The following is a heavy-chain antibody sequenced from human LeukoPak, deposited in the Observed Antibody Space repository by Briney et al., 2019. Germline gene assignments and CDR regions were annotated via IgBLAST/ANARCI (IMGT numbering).Heavy chain of an antibody. V-gene: IGHV3-23*01. D-gene: IGHD1-7*01. Sequence: GGSLRLSCAASGFTFSSYAMNWVRQAPGRGLEWVSGFSGSGGTTYYADSVKGRFTISRDNSKNTLYLQMNSLRAEDTAVYYCAKRGTELELADWGQGTLVAVSS. J-gene: IGHJ4*02. CDR1: GFTFSSYA. CDR3: AKRGTELELAD. CDR2: FSGSGGTT.